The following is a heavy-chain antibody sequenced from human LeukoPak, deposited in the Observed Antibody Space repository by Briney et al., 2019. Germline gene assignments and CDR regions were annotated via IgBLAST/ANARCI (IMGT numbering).Heavy chain of an antibody. D-gene: IGHD4-23*01. CDR2: ISWNSGSI. V-gene: IGHV3-9*01. CDR3: AKAGGNSFFDY. J-gene: IGHJ4*02. CDR1: GFTFDDYA. Sequence: PGGSLRLSCAASGFTFDDYAMHWVRQAPGKGLEWVSGISWNSGSIGYADSVKGRFTISRDNAKNSLYLQMNSLRAEDTAVYYCAKAGGNSFFDYWGQGTLVTVSS.